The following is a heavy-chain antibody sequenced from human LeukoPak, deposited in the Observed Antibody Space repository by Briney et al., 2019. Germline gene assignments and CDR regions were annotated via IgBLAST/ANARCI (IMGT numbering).Heavy chain of an antibody. CDR2: ISGGSSYI. CDR3: SRVDENGYNFA. J-gene: IGHJ5*02. Sequence: PGGSLRLSCAASGFSFSSYSMNWVRQAPGKGLEWVSSISGGSSYIYYADSVKGRFTISRDNAKNSLCLQMNSLRAEDTAGYYCSRVDENGYNFAWCQGTLVTVSS. V-gene: IGHV3-21*01. CDR1: GFSFSSYS. D-gene: IGHD5-24*01.